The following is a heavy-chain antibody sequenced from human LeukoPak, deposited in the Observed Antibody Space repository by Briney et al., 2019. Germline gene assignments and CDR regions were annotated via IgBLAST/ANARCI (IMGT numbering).Heavy chain of an antibody. J-gene: IGHJ4*02. D-gene: IGHD2-15*01. CDR2: IYHSGST. CDR1: GYSLSSGYY. CDR3: ARQIGYCSGGSCYSYFDC. V-gene: IGHV4-38-2*01. Sequence: SETLSLTCAVSGYSLSSGYYWGWIRQPPGKGLEWIGSIYHSGSTYYNPSLKSRVTISVDTSKNQFSLKLSSVTAADTAVYYCARQIGYCSGGSCYSYFDCWGQGTLVTVSS.